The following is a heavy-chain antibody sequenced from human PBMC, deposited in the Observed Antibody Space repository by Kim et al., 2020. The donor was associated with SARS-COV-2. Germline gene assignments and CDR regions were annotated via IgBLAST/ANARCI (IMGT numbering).Heavy chain of an antibody. D-gene: IGHD5-18*01. V-gene: IGHV3-7*01. CDR3: ARDTVDTADYYYYGMDV. Sequence: GGSLRLSCAASGFTFSSYWMSWVRQAPGKGLEWVANIKQDGSEKYYVDSVKGRFTISRDNAKNSLYLQMNSLRAEDTAVYYCARDTVDTADYYYYGMDVWGQGTTVTVSS. CDR1: GFTFSSYW. J-gene: IGHJ6*02. CDR2: IKQDGSEK.